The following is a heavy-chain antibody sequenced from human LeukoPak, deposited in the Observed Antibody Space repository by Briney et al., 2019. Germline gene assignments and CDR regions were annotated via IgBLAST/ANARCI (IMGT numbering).Heavy chain of an antibody. CDR3: TKELGASGSSHMCYFDY. CDR2: ISGSGGST. Sequence: GGSLRLSCAASGFTFSTYAMNWGRQAPGKGLEWVSVISGSGGSTYYADSVKGRFTISRDNSKNTLYLQMNSLRVEDTAVYYCTKELGASGSSHMCYFDYWGQGILVTVS. V-gene: IGHV3-23*01. D-gene: IGHD3-10*01. CDR1: GFTFSTYA. J-gene: IGHJ4*02.